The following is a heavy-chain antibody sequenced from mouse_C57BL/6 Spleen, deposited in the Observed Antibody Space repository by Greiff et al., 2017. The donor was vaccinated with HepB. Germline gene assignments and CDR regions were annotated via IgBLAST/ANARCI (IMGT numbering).Heavy chain of an antibody. D-gene: IGHD2-2*01. CDR2: INPSNGGT. J-gene: IGHJ1*03. CDR1: GYTFTSYW. CDR3: ARGGYYGYEDWYFDV. V-gene: IGHV1-53*01. Sequence: QVQLKQPGTELVKPGASVKLSCKASGYTFTSYWMHWVKQRPGQGLEWIGNINPSNGGTNYNEKFKSKATLTVDKSSSTAYMQLSSLTSEDSAVYYCARGGYYGYEDWYFDVWGTGTTVTVSS.